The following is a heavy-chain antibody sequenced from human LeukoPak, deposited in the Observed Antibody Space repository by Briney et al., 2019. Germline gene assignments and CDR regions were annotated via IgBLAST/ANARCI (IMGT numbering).Heavy chain of an antibody. CDR1: GFTFSSYA. Sequence: GGSLRLSCAASGFTFSSYAMSWVRQAPGKGLEWVGNIKQDGSEKYYVDSVKGRYTISRDNAKNSLYLQMNSLRAEDTAVYYCAIIGDQTNAFDVWGLGTMVTVSS. J-gene: IGHJ3*01. D-gene: IGHD7-27*01. CDR2: IKQDGSEK. CDR3: AIIGDQTNAFDV. V-gene: IGHV3-7*01.